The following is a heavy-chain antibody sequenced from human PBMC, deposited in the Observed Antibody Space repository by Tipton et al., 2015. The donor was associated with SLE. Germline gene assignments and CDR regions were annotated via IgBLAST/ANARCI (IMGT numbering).Heavy chain of an antibody. D-gene: IGHD6-13*01. CDR2: INHRGST. CDR3: ARDLGSSGSFDY. V-gene: IGHV4-34*01. CDR1: GGSFSGYY. J-gene: IGHJ4*02. Sequence: TLSLTCAVYGGSFSGYYWSWIRQPPGKGLEWIGEINHRGSTNYNPSLKSRVTISVDTSKNQFSLKLSPVTAADTAVYYCARDLGSSGSFDYWGQGTLVTVSS.